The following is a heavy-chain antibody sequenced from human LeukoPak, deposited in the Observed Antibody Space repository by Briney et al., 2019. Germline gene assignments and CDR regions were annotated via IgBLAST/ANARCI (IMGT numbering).Heavy chain of an antibody. D-gene: IGHD6-19*01. CDR2: IYHGDSGT. Sequence: GAALQISSKGAGYSFTSYCIGWGRRLPGEGLEWMGIIYHGDSGTKYSPSFQGQVTISADKSINTASLQWSSLKASDTAMYYCARQGQAVADKTFDYWGQGTLVTVSS. CDR1: GYSFTSYC. J-gene: IGHJ4*02. CDR3: ARQGQAVADKTFDY. V-gene: IGHV5-51*01.